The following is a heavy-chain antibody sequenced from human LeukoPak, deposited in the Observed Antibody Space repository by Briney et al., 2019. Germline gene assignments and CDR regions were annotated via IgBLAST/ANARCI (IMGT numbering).Heavy chain of an antibody. D-gene: IGHD2-8*01. J-gene: IGHJ6*02. CDR2: ISSSGGTI. Sequence: GGPLRLSCAASGFTFSDYEMNGVGQAPGMGLEGVAFISSSGGTIYYADSVRGRFTLSRDSAKISLYLQMNSLRAEDTAVYYCARTKMSPYYYYGLDVWGQGTTVTVSS. CDR3: ARTKMSPYYYYGLDV. CDR1: GFTFSDYE. V-gene: IGHV3-48*03.